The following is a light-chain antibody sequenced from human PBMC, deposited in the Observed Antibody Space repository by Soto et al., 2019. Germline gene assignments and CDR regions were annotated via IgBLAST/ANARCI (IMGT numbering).Light chain of an antibody. V-gene: IGKV3-20*01. CDR2: GAS. CDR3: QQYGVSPIT. J-gene: IGKJ5*01. Sequence: EIVLAQSPGTLSLSPGDRATLSCRASQSVSTSSLGWYQQKPGQAPRLLIYGASSRATSIPDRFSGSGSGTDFTLTINRLEPEDFAVYYCQQYGVSPITFGQGTRLEIK. CDR1: QSVSTSS.